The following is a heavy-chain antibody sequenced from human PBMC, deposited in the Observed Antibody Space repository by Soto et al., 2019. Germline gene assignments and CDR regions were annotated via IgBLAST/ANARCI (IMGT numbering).Heavy chain of an antibody. CDR1: GGSIDSGGYS. Sequence: QLQLQESGSGLVKPSQTLSLTCAVSGGSIDSGGYSWNWIRQPPGKGLEWIGYIYHTGAAHYNAALEGRVRLSVDMSKNQFSLQMTSVTAADTAVDYCVRASYILPFDPWGQGIFVTVSS. J-gene: IGHJ5*02. CDR3: VRASYILPFDP. D-gene: IGHD2-21*01. V-gene: IGHV4-30-2*01. CDR2: IYHTGAA.